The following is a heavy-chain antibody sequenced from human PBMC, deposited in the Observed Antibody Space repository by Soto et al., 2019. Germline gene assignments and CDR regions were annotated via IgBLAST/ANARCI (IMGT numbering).Heavy chain of an antibody. CDR3: AKETVFTAGEAN. CDR1: GFTFSSYA. J-gene: IGHJ4*02. V-gene: IGHV3-23*01. D-gene: IGHD4-17*01. CDR2: ISPNGGTT. Sequence: EVQLLESGGNLVQPGGSLRLSCAASGFTFSSYAMSWVRQAPGKGLEWVSAISPNGGTTYYADSVKGRFTISRDNAKNTLYLQMNSLTAEDTAVYYCAKETVFTAGEANWGQGTLVTVSS.